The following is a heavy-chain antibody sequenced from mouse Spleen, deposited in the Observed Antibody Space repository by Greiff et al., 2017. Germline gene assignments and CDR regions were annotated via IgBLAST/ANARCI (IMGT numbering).Heavy chain of an antibody. CDR3: ARSFYYYGSSYWYFDV. J-gene: IGHJ1*01. CDR2: IRNKANGYTT. D-gene: IGHD1-1*01. CDR1: GFTFTDYY. V-gene: IGHV7-3*01. Sequence: EVKLMESGGGLVQPGGSLSLSCAASGFTFTDYYMSWVRQPPGKALEWLGFIRNKANGYTTEYSASVKGRFTISRDNSQSILYLQMNALRAEDSATYYCARSFYYYGSSYWYFDVWGAGTTVTVSS.